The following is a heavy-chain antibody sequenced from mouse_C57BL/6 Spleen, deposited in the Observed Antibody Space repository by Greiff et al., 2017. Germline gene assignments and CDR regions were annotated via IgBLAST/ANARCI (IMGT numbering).Heavy chain of an antibody. CDR2: IDPANGNT. V-gene: IGHV14-3*01. J-gene: IGHJ1*03. CDR1: GFDFTNTY. CDR3: ARGWTFDV. Sequence: EVQLLQSVAELVRPGASVKLSCTASGFDFTNTYMHWVQQRPEQSLEWIGGIDPANGNTKYAPKFQGRATITADTSSNTAYLQLSSLTSEDTAVCYCARGWTFDVWGTGTTLTVSS.